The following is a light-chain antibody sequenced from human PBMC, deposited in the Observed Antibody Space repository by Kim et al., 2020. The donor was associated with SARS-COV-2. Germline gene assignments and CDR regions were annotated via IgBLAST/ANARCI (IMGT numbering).Light chain of an antibody. Sequence: EIVLTQSPSTLSLSPGERATLSCRASQSVSSTYFAWYQQKPGQAPRLLMYAASSGATGIPDRFSGSGSGTDFTLTISRLEPEDFAVYYCQDYGGSPLTFGGGTKVDIK. CDR3: QDYGGSPLT. V-gene: IGKV3-20*01. CDR1: QSVSSTY. CDR2: AAS. J-gene: IGKJ4*01.